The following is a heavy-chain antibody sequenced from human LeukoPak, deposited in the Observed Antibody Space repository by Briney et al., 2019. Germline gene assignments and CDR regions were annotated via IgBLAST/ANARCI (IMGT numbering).Heavy chain of an antibody. CDR1: GFTFTSYS. J-gene: IGHJ4*02. D-gene: IGHD5-12*01. Sequence: PGGSLRLSCSASGFTFTSYSMNWVRQAPGKGLEWVSSISNRGDYIYYADSVKGRFTISRDNAKNSLYLQMESLRAEDTAVYYCAKVPVHGGYDWEGYFDYWGQGTLVTVSS. CDR2: ISNRGDYI. CDR3: AKVPVHGGYDWEGYFDY. V-gene: IGHV3-21*04.